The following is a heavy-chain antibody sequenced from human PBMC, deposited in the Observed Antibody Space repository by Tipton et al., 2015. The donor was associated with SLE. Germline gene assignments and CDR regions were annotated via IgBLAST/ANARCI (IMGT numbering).Heavy chain of an antibody. CDR2: IYYSGST. CDR3: ASESRGTTVTTGFDY. V-gene: IGHV4-61*01. CDR1: GGSISSGSYY. D-gene: IGHD4-17*01. J-gene: IGHJ4*02. Sequence: TLSLTCTVSGGSISSGSYYWSWIRQPPGKGLEWIGYIYYSGSTNCNPSLKSRVTISVDTSKNQFSLKLSSVTAADTAVYYCASESRGTTVTTGFDYWGQGTLVTVSS.